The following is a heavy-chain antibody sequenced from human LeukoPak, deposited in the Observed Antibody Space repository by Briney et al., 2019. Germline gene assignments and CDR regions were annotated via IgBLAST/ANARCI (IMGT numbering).Heavy chain of an antibody. CDR3: ARDMVRSWSGYYSDWFDP. Sequence: PSETLSLTCTVSGGSISSYYWSWIRQPAGKGLEWIGRTYTSGSTNYNPSLKSRVTMSVDTSKNQFSLKLSSVTAADTAVYYCARDMVRSWSGYYSDWFDPWGQGTLVTVSS. CDR1: GGSISSYY. J-gene: IGHJ5*02. V-gene: IGHV4-4*07. D-gene: IGHD3-3*01. CDR2: TYTSGST.